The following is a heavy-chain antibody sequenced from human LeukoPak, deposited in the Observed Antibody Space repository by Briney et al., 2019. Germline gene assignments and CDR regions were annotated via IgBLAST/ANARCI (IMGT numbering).Heavy chain of an antibody. CDR1: GGSISRSSYY. CDR3: ARCLFSGRRPNAFDI. D-gene: IGHD2-15*01. Sequence: SETLSLTCTVSGGSISRSSYYWGWIRQPPGKGLEWIGYIYYSGSTNYNPSLKSRVTISVDTSKNQFSLKLSSVTAADTAVYYCARCLFSGRRPNAFDIWGQGTMVTVSS. J-gene: IGHJ3*02. V-gene: IGHV4-61*05. CDR2: IYYSGST.